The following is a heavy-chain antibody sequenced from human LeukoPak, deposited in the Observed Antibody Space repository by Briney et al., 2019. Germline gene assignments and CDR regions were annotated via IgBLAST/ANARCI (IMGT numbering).Heavy chain of an antibody. CDR1: GGSISSYY. D-gene: IGHD4-17*01. CDR3: ARDTTVTTFNAFDI. Sequence: PSETLSLTCTVSGGSISSYYWSWIRQPPGKGLEWIGYIYYSGSTNYNPSLKSRVTISVDTSKNQFSLKLSSVTAADTAVYYCARDTTVTTFNAFDIWGQGTMVTVSS. J-gene: IGHJ3*02. V-gene: IGHV4-59*01. CDR2: IYYSGST.